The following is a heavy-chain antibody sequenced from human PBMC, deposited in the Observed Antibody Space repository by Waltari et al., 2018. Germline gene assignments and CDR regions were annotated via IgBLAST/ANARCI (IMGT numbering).Heavy chain of an antibody. CDR1: GYSLIGDY. Sequence: VQSGAELKKPGASVKVSCKTSGYSLIGDYLHWVRQAPGQGLEWMGGISPHSGDTNYAQKCQGRVTMTRDTSINTVYMELTSLRSDDTAVYYCARDYPSTVEEDFDYWGQGTRVTVSS. CDR3: ARDYPSTVEEDFDY. J-gene: IGHJ4*02. V-gene: IGHV1-2*02. D-gene: IGHD4-17*01. CDR2: ISPHSGDT.